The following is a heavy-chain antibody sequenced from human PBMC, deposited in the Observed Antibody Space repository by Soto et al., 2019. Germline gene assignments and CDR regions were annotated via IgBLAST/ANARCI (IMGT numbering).Heavy chain of an antibody. Sequence: ASVKVSCKASGYTFTSYYMHWVRQAPGQGLEWMGIINPSGGSTSYAQKFQGRVTMTRDTSTSTVYMELSSLRSEDTAVYYCARESALVGATPKYYFDYWGQGTLVTVSS. V-gene: IGHV1-46*01. CDR2: INPSGGST. J-gene: IGHJ4*02. D-gene: IGHD1-26*01. CDR1: GYTFTSYY. CDR3: ARESALVGATPKYYFDY.